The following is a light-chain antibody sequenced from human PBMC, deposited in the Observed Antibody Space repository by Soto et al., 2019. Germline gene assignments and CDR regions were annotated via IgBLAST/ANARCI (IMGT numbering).Light chain of an antibody. Sequence: QSVLTQPASVSGSPGQSITISCTGTSSDVGSYNLVSWYQQHPGKAPKLMIYEGSKRPSGVSNRFSGSKSGNTASLTISGLQAEDEADYYCCSYAGRGVFGTGTKVTVL. V-gene: IGLV2-23*01. CDR1: SSDVGSYNL. CDR2: EGS. J-gene: IGLJ1*01. CDR3: CSYAGRGV.